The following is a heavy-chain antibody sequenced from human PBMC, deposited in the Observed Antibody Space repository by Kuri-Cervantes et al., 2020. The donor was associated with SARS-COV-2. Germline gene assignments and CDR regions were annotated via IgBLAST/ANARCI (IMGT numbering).Heavy chain of an antibody. J-gene: IGHJ4*02. D-gene: IGHD1-1*01. CDR2: IWYDGSNK. Sequence: GGSLRLSCAASGFTFDDYAMHWVRQAPGKGLEWVAVIWYDGSNKYYADSVKGRFTISRDNAKNMLFLQMNSLRAEDTAVYYCVRDGDHWNFDYWGQGTLVTVSS. V-gene: IGHV3-33*08. CDR3: VRDGDHWNFDY. CDR1: GFTFDDYA.